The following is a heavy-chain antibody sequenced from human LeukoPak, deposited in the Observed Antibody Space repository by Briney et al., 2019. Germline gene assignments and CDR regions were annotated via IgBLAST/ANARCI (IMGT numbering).Heavy chain of an antibody. CDR2: ISSSSTI. D-gene: IGHD6-19*01. CDR1: GFTFSSYS. V-gene: IGHV3-48*01. Sequence: GGSLRLSCAASGFTFSSYSMNWVRQAPGKGLEWVSYISSSSTIYYADSVKGRFTISRDNAKNSLYLQMNSLRAEDTAVYYCASWKGPRSGWYGDYWGQGTLVTVFS. CDR3: ASWKGPRSGWYGDY. J-gene: IGHJ4*02.